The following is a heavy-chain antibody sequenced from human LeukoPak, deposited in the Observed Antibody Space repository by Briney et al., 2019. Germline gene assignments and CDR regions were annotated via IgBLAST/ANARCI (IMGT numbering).Heavy chain of an antibody. CDR3: ARSSHSGSYYGY. Sequence: SETLSLTCTVSGGSISSSNFYWGWIRPPPGKGLEWIGIIYYSGSTYSNPSLKSRVTISVDTSKNQFSLKLSSVTAADTAVYYCARSSHSGSYYGYWGQGTLVTVSS. CDR1: GGSISSSNFY. CDR2: IYYSGST. D-gene: IGHD1-26*01. V-gene: IGHV4-39*07. J-gene: IGHJ4*02.